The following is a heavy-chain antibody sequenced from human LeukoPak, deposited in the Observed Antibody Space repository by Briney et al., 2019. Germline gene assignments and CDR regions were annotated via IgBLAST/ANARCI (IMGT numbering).Heavy chain of an antibody. J-gene: IGHJ4*02. CDR3: ARGGRRYSSSWYY. CDR1: GGSISSYY. CDR2: INHSGST. D-gene: IGHD6-13*01. Sequence: SETLSLTCTVSGGSISSYYWSWIRQPPGKGLEWIGEINHSGSTNYNPSLKSRVTISVDTSKNQFSLKLSSVTAADTAVYYCARGGRRYSSSWYYWGQGTLVTVSS. V-gene: IGHV4-34*01.